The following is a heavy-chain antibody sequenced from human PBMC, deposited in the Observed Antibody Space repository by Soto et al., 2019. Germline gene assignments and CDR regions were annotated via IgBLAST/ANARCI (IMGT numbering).Heavy chain of an antibody. Sequence: QVQLVESGGGLVKPGGSLRLSCAASGFTFSDYYMTWIRQAPGKGLEWVSYITSSGSYTKYADSVRGRFTISRDNAKNSLYLQMNGLRAEDMAMYYCTRGSGYGSGNYDFWGQGTLVTVSS. J-gene: IGHJ4*02. CDR2: ITSSGSYT. V-gene: IGHV3-11*05. CDR3: TRGSGYGSGNYDF. CDR1: GFTFSDYY. D-gene: IGHD3-10*01.